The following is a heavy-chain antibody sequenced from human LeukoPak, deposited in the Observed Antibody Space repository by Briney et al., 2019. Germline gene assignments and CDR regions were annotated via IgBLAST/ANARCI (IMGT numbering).Heavy chain of an antibody. J-gene: IGHJ4*02. CDR2: IYYSGST. Sequence: PSETLSLTCTVSGGSISSGDYYWSWIRQPPGKGLEWIGYIYYSGSTYYNPSLKSRVTISVDTSKNQFSLKLSSVTAAGTAVYYCARVAYDSSGYYQYYFDYWGQGTLVTVSS. CDR1: GGSISSGDYY. V-gene: IGHV4-30-4*08. CDR3: ARVAYDSSGYYQYYFDY. D-gene: IGHD3-22*01.